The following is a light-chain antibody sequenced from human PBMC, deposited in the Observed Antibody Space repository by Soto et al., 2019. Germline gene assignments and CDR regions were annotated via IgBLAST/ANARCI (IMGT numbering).Light chain of an antibody. CDR1: QSVSRTF. CDR3: GQFVSATPRT. CDR2: GVS. Sequence: IGLTQSPVTLSLSPGGRATLSCRASQSVSRTFVGGYQQKPVQAPGVLIFGVSNRATGSPERFTGSGSGTDFTLTISRREPEDFAAYYGGQFVSATPRTFGQGTEVDI. V-gene: IGKV3-20*01. J-gene: IGKJ1*01.